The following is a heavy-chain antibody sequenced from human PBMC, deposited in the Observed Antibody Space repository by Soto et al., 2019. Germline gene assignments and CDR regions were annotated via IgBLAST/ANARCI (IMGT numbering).Heavy chain of an antibody. CDR2: MYYSGST. CDR3: ARHEGTAG. D-gene: IGHD6-13*01. V-gene: IGHV4-39*01. Sequence: QLQLQESGPGLVKPSETLSLTCTGSGGSVRINTSSWGCIRPSPVTGLQWLGSMYYSGSTYYNPSLRRRASISVDTSKNQLSLRLTSVTVADTATYYCARHEGTAGWGQGMLVTVST. J-gene: IGHJ1*01. CDR1: GGSVRINTSS.